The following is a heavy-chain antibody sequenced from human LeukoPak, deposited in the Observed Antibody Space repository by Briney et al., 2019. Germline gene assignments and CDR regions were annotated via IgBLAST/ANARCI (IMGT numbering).Heavy chain of an antibody. V-gene: IGHV1-69*13. D-gene: IGHD3-9*01. CDR3: ASRHPNYDILTGYYENYYYYYMDV. Sequence: SVKVSCKASGGTVSSYAISWVRQAPGQGLEWMGGIIPIFGTANYAQKFQGRVTITADESTSTAYMELSSLRSEDTAVYYCASRHPNYDILTGYYENYYYYYMDVWGKGTTVTISS. CDR2: IIPIFGTA. CDR1: GGTVSSYA. J-gene: IGHJ6*03.